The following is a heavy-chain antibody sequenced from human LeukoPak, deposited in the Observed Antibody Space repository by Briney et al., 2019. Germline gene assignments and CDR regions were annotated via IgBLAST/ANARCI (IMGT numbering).Heavy chain of an antibody. J-gene: IGHJ4*02. Sequence: PSETLSLTCTVSGGSISSSSYYWGWIRQPPGKGLEWIGSIYYSGSTNYNPSLKSRVTISVDTSKNQFSLKLSSVTAADTAVYYCARDAHDYGLYYFDYWGQGTLVTVSS. D-gene: IGHD4-17*01. CDR1: GGSISSSSYY. CDR2: IYYSGST. V-gene: IGHV4-39*07. CDR3: ARDAHDYGLYYFDY.